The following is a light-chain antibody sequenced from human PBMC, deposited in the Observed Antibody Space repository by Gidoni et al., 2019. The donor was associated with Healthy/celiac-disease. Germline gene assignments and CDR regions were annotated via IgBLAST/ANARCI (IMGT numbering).Light chain of an antibody. V-gene: IGKV1-5*03. J-gene: IGKJ2*01. CDR3: QQYNSYSPGYT. CDR1: QSISSW. CDR2: KAS. Sequence: IPLTQSLSTLSASVGDRVTITCRASQSISSWLAWYQQKPGKAPKLLIYKASSLESGVPSRFSGSGSGTEFTLTISSLQPDDFATYYCQQYNSYSPGYTFGQGTKLEIK.